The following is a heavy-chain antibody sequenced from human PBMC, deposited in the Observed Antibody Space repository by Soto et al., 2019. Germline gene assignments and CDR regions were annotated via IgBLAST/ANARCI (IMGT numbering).Heavy chain of an antibody. CDR1: GFTFSSYG. CDR2: IWYDGSNK. V-gene: IGHV3-33*01. J-gene: IGHJ6*02. CDR3: ARFGDDYGDLYGLDV. D-gene: IGHD4-17*01. Sequence: QVQLVESGGGVVQPGRSLRLSCAASGFTFSSYGMHWVRQAPGKGLEWVAVIWYDGSNKYYADSVKGRFTISRDNSKNTLYLQMNSLRAEDTAVYYCARFGDDYGDLYGLDVWGQGTTVTVSS.